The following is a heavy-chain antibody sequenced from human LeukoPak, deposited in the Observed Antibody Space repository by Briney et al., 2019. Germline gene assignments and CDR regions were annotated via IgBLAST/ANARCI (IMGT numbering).Heavy chain of an antibody. V-gene: IGHV1-18*01. CDR3: ARVFYDSYNYYYYYMDV. D-gene: IGHD3-22*01. J-gene: IGHJ6*03. CDR1: GYTFTSYG. CDR2: ISAYNGNT. Sequence: ASVKVSCKASGYTFTSYGISWVRQAPGQGLEWMGWISAYNGNTNYAQKLQGRVTMTTDTSTSTAYMELRSLRSDDTAVYYCARVFYDSYNYYYYYMDVWGKGTTVTISS.